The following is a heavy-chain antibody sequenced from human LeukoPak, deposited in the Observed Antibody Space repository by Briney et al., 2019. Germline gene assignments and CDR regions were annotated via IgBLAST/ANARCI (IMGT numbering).Heavy chain of an antibody. J-gene: IGHJ5*02. D-gene: IGHD1-14*01. CDR3: ARVPPEDRTWFDP. CDR2: ISTGGTNI. V-gene: IGHV3-11*04. Sequence: GGSLRLSCAASGFTFSDYYMTWIRQAPGKGLEWVAHISTGGTNIHYADSVKGRFTISRDNAKNSLFLQMNSLRAEDTAIYYCARVPPEDRTWFDPWGQGTLVTVSS. CDR1: GFTFSDYY.